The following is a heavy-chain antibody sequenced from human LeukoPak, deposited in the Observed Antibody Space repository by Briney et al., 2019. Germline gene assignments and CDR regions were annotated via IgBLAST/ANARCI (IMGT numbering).Heavy chain of an antibody. J-gene: IGHJ4*02. V-gene: IGHV4-61*02. CDR1: GGSISSGSYY. CDR3: ARVRVGATTD. Sequence: SETLSLTCTVSGGSISSGSYYWSWIRRPAGKGLEWIGRIYTSGSTNYNPSLKSRVTISVDTSKNQFSLKLSSVTAADTAVYYCARVRVGATTDWDQGTLVTVSS. D-gene: IGHD1-26*01. CDR2: IYTSGST.